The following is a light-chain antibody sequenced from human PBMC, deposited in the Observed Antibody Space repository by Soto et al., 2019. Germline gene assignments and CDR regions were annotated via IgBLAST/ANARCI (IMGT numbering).Light chain of an antibody. CDR1: QSFRGL. V-gene: IGKV3-11*01. J-gene: IGKJ5*01. CDR2: DAY. Sequence: VLPQSPITLSLSPAERATLSCRASQSFRGLLAWYQQKPRQAPRLLIYDAYNRATGIPPRFSGSGSGTDLTLIISSLEPEDSAVYYCQQRHMWHITFGQGTRLEIK. CDR3: QQRHMWHIT.